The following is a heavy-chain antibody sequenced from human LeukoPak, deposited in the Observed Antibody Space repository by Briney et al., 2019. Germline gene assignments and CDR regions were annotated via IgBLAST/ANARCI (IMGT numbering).Heavy chain of an antibody. Sequence: SETLSLTCTVSGGSISSSSYYWGWIRQPPGKGLEWVGSIYYSGSTYYNPSLKSRVTISVDTSKNQFSLKLSSVTAADTAVYYCARGRDYDILTGYYRDKYYFDYWGQGTLVTVSS. D-gene: IGHD3-9*01. CDR2: IYYSGST. V-gene: IGHV4-39*07. CDR3: ARGRDYDILTGYYRDKYYFDY. J-gene: IGHJ4*02. CDR1: GGSISSSSYY.